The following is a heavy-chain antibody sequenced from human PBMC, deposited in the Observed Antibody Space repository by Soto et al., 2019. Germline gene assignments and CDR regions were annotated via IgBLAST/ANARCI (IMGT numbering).Heavy chain of an antibody. D-gene: IGHD5-12*01. Sequence: QVQLVESGGGLVKPGGSLRLSCAASGFTFSDYYMSWIRQAPGKGLECVSYISSSGSTIYYAESVKSRFTISRANAKNSLYLQMNRRRAEDTAVYYWARVSGYDAQTWLDPWGQGTLVTVSS. V-gene: IGHV3-11*01. J-gene: IGHJ5*02. CDR3: ARVSGYDAQTWLDP. CDR2: ISSSGSTI. CDR1: GFTFSDYY.